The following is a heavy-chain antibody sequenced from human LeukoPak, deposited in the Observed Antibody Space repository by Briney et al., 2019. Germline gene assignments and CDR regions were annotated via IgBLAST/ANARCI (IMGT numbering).Heavy chain of an antibody. CDR3: ARATDSGSYPTLDY. CDR1: GGSFSGYY. Sequence: WETLSLTCAVSGGSFSGYYWSWIRQPPGKGLEWVGEINHSGSTNYNPSLKSRVTTSVDTSNNQFSLKLSSVTAADTAVYYCARATDSGSYPTLDYWGQGTLVTVSS. J-gene: IGHJ4*02. V-gene: IGHV4-34*01. CDR2: INHSGST. D-gene: IGHD1-26*01.